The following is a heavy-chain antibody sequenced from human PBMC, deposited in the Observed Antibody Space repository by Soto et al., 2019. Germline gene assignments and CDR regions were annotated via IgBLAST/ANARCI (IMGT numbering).Heavy chain of an antibody. CDR2: ISPDRGST. V-gene: IGHV1-2*02. CDR1: GYTFTDYL. CDR3: ARASRTIRRITNLGEASPGVVEY. Sequence: QVQLVQSGAEVKRPGASVKVSCEASGYTFTDYLLNWVRQAPGQVLEGMGWISPDRGSTNYAPKFQGRVTMTADTSNKRAHMELNRLRSDDTAIYYCARASRTIRRITNLGEASPGVVEYWGQGTLVSVTA. D-gene: IGHD1-26*01. J-gene: IGHJ4*02.